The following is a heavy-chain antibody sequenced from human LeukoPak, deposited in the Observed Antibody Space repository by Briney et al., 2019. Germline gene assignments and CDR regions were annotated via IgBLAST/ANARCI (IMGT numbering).Heavy chain of an antibody. Sequence: RTLACAASGFTFSIEGMHWVGQAPVKGLDWVAVIWYVGRNKCSADSVKGRFTISRANYRATLSLQMNRLRAEDTAVYYCATGASGTYYDTYYYSMDVWGNGPTLTVSS. J-gene: IGHJ6*03. CDR3: ATGASGTYYDTYYYSMDV. CDR1: GFTFSIEG. D-gene: IGHD1-26*01. V-gene: IGHV3-33*01. CDR2: IWYVGRNK.